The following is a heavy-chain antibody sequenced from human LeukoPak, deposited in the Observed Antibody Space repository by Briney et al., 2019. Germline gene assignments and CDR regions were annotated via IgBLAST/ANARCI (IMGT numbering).Heavy chain of an antibody. J-gene: IGHJ4*02. V-gene: IGHV3-7*01. CDR3: ARDVGGSLDY. Sequence: GGSLRLSCAASGFTFRSYWMAWVRQAPGKGLEWVANIKEDESAKHQADSVKGRFTISRDNAQNSVFLQTSSLRGEDTAVYYCARDVGGSLDYWGQGTLVTVSS. CDR2: IKEDESAK. D-gene: IGHD1-26*01. CDR1: GFTFRSYW.